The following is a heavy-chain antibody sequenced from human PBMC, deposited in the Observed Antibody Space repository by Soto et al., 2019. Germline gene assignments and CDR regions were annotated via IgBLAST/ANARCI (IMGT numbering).Heavy chain of an antibody. CDR3: ARDTSGGLIDY. D-gene: IGHD3-10*01. CDR1: GFTFSSYA. V-gene: IGHV3-30-3*01. CDR2: ISYDGSNK. J-gene: IGHJ4*02. Sequence: GGSLRLSCAASGFTFSSYAMHWVRQAPGKGLEWVAVISYDGSNKYYADSVKGRFTISRDNSKNTLYLQMNSLRAEDTAVYYCARDTSGGLIDYWGQGTLVTVSS.